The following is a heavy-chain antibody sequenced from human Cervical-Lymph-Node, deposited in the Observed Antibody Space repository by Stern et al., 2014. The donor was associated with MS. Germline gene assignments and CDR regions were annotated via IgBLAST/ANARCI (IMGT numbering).Heavy chain of an antibody. D-gene: IGHD4/OR15-4a*01. CDR3: ARGGYRDYGAFYY. CDR2: MNPDSGDT. Sequence: VQLVESGAEVKKPGASLKVSCKTSGYTFTNYDINWVRQATGQGLEWMGWMNPDSGDTGYEPKFQRRVNVTWDTSQRTAHMELSSLTSEDTAVYYCARGGYRDYGAFYYWGQGTQVTVSS. V-gene: IGHV1-8*02. J-gene: IGHJ4*02. CDR1: GYTFTNYD.